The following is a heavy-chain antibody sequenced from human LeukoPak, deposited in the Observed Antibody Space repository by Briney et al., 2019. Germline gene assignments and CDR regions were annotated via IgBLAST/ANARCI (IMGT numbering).Heavy chain of an antibody. CDR3: ARVAEAAAFDS. CDR1: GFSLSSYW. D-gene: IGHD6-13*01. J-gene: IGHJ4*02. V-gene: IGHV3-7*01. CDR2: IKQDGSEK. Sequence: GGSLRLSRAASGFSLSSYWMTWVRQAPGKGLEWVANIKQDGSEKNYVDSMKGRFTISRDNSKNSLYLQMNSLRAEDTAVYYCARVAEAAAFDSWGQGTLVTVSS.